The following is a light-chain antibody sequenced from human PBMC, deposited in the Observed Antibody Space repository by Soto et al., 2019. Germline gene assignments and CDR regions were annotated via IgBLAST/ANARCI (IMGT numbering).Light chain of an antibody. CDR2: GAS. CDR3: QQYNSYS. V-gene: IGKV3-15*01. CDR1: QSVSSN. J-gene: IGKJ1*01. Sequence: EILMTQSPATLSVSPGERATLSCRASQSVSSNLAWYQQKPGQAPRLLIYGASNRATGIPARFSGSGSGTEFTLTISSLQSEYFAVYYCQQYNSYSFGQGTKVDIK.